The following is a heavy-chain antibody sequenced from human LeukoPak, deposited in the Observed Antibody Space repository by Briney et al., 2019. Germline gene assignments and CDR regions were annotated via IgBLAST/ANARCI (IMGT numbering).Heavy chain of an antibody. D-gene: IGHD6-19*01. Sequence: SQTLSLTCTVSGDSLTITSYFWTWIRQHPGKGLEWIGYIHPSGITDYNPSLKSRLTMSLDTSQNQFSLKLTSVTAADTALYYCAKGGWLDDLGQGALVTVSS. V-gene: IGHV4-31*03. CDR2: IHPSGIT. J-gene: IGHJ4*02. CDR1: GDSLTITSYF. CDR3: AKGGWLDD.